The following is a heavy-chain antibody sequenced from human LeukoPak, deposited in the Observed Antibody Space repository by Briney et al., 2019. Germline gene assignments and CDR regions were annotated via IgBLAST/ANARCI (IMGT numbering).Heavy chain of an antibody. J-gene: IGHJ4*02. V-gene: IGHV3-49*04. D-gene: IGHD4-23*01. CDR1: GINFGGYA. Sequence: PGRSLRLSCTASGINFGGYAMSWVRHAPGKGLEWVAFIRSKLYGKTTEYAASVKGRFTVSRDDSKSIAYLQMNSLKAEDTGVYYCTSYGGRTFDYWGQGTLVTVSS. CDR3: TSYGGRTFDY. CDR2: IRSKLYGKTT.